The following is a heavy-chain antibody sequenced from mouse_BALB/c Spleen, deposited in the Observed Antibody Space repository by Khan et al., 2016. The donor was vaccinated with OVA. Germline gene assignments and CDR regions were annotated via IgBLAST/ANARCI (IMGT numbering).Heavy chain of an antibody. J-gene: IGHJ4*01. D-gene: IGHD1-1*01. CDR3: VRESSYYGIAMDY. V-gene: IGHV10-3*03. CDR1: GFTFNTYA. Sequence: EVQLQESGGGLVQPKGSLKLSCAASGFTFNTYAMHWVCQAPGKGLEWVARIRSKSNNYATYYADSVKDIFTISRDDSQSMLYLQMNNLKTEDTAMYYCVRESSYYGIAMDYWGQGPSVTVSS. CDR2: IRSKSNNYAT.